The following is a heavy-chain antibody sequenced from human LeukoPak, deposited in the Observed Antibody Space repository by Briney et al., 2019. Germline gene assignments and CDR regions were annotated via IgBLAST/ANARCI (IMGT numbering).Heavy chain of an antibody. CDR3: ARLLAAPYYINF. D-gene: IGHD6-25*01. CDR2: IYPRDSDT. J-gene: IGHJ4*02. Sequence: GESLKISCQGSGYKFTNYWIAWVRQMPGQGLEWLGIIYPRDSDTRYSPSFQGQVSISVDTSIGTAYLQWSSVKASDTAMYYCARLLAAPYYINFWGQGTLVTVSS. CDR1: GYKFTNYW. V-gene: IGHV5-51*01.